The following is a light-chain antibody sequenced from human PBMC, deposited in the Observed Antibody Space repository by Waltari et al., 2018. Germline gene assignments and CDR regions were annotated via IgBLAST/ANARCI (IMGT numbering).Light chain of an antibody. J-gene: IGKJ4*01. CDR3: QQYHNLPLT. CDR1: QNITNY. V-gene: IGKV1-33*01. Sequence: DIQMTQSPSSLSASIGDRVTLTCQACQNITNYLNWYQHKPGKAPNLLIYDSSSLETGVPSRFTGSGSATDFTFTISSLQPEDLATYYCQQYHNLPLTFGGGTKVEI. CDR2: DSS.